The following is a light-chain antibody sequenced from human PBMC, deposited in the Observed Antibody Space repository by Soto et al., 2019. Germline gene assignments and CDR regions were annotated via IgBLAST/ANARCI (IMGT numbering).Light chain of an antibody. CDR2: GAS. V-gene: IGKV3-20*01. Sequence: EIVLTQSPGTLSLSPGESATLSCRASQSVSANYLAWYQQKPGQAPRLLIYGASSRATGIPDRFSGSGSETDFPLTISRLEPEDFAVYSCQQYGSSPFTFGQGTKLEIK. J-gene: IGKJ2*01. CDR3: QQYGSSPFT. CDR1: QSVSANY.